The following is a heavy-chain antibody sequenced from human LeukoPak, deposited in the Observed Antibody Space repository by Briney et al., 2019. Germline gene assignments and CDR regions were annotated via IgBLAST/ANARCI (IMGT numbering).Heavy chain of an antibody. V-gene: IGHV1-69*05. CDR3: ARASRWACSSTSCYSRYYYYMDV. D-gene: IGHD2-2*02. CDR2: IIPIFGTA. J-gene: IGHJ6*03. CDR1: GGTFSSYA. Sequence: SVKVSCKASGGTFSSYAISWVRQAPRQGLEWMGGIIPIFGTANYAQKFQGRVTITTDESTSTAYMELSSLRSEDTAVYYCARASRWACSSTSCYSRYYYYMDVWGKGTTVTVSS.